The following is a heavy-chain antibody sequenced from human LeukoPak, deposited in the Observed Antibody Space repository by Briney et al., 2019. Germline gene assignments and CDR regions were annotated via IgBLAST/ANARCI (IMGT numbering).Heavy chain of an antibody. CDR1: GYTFTSYG. J-gene: IGHJ5*02. D-gene: IGHD6-19*01. CDR2: ISAYNGNT. Sequence: AASVKVSCKASGYTFTSYGISWVRQAPGQGLEWMGWISAYNGNTNYAQKLQGRVTMTTDTSASTAYMELRSLRSDDTAVYYCARVGRVAGTPGGWFDPWGQGTLVTVSS. V-gene: IGHV1-18*01. CDR3: ARVGRVAGTPGGWFDP.